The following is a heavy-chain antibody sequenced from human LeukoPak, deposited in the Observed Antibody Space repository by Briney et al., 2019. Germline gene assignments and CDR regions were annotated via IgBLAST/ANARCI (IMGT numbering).Heavy chain of an antibody. CDR2: INQDGSQT. CDR3: ARHSASGSYYTYNFDY. J-gene: IGHJ4*02. V-gene: IGHV3-7*01. Sequence: GGSLRLSCAASGFTFSIYWMAWVRQAPGKGLEWVANINQDGSQTYYVDSLKGRFTISRDNVKGSLYLQMNSLRAEDTAVFYCARHSASGSYYTYNFDYWGQGTQVTVSS. CDR1: GFTFSIYW. D-gene: IGHD3-10*01.